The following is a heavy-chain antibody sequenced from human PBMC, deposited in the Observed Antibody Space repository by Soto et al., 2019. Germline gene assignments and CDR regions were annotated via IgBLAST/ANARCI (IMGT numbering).Heavy chain of an antibody. CDR3: AKGPGDYDSSGSKFDH. V-gene: IGHV1-69*13. D-gene: IGHD3-22*01. J-gene: IGHJ4*02. CDR2: IIPIFGTA. Sequence: SVTVSCKASGGTFSSYAISWVRQAPGQGLEWMGGIIPIFGTANYAQKFQGRVTITADESTSTAYMELRSLRSEDTAVDYCAKGPGDYDSSGSKFDHWGQGTLVTVSS. CDR1: GGTFSSYA.